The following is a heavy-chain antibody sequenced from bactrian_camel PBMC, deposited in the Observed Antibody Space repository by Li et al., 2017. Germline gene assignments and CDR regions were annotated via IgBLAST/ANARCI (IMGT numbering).Heavy chain of an antibody. D-gene: IGHD7*01. CDR3: VAATRPDGGNCPIFVSYNA. CDR1: GYTYNRYC. Sequence: HVQLVESGGGSAQAGGSLRLSCVASGYTYNRYCMAWFRQAPGKERERVAMIDSLDRTTYADSVKGRFTISHDNAKRTVYLRMNALKPEGSAMYYCVAATRPDGGNCPIFVSYNAWGQGTQVTVS. CDR2: IDSLDRT. V-gene: IGHV3S57*01. J-gene: IGHJ4*01.